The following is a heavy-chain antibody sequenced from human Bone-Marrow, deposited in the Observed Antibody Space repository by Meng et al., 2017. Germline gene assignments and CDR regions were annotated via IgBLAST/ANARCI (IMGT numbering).Heavy chain of an antibody. J-gene: IGHJ6*02. CDR2: IYTNGTT. CDR3: ARAHGYSSSWYRGPYYYYGMDV. CDR1: GGSVIRYY. Sequence: SETLSLTCTVSGGSVIRYYWSWIRQPDGKGLECNGRIYTNGTTNYNPSLKSRVTMSVDTSKKQFSLKLRSVTAADTAVYYCARAHGYSSSWYRGPYYYYGMDVWGQGTTVTVSS. D-gene: IGHD6-13*01. V-gene: IGHV4-4*07.